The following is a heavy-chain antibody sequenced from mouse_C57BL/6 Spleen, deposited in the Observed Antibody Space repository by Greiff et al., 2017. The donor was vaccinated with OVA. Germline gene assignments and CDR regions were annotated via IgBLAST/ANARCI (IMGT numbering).Heavy chain of an antibody. CDR1: GFTFSSYA. CDR2: ISSGGDYI. CDR3: TRVGGNYPLAMDY. J-gene: IGHJ4*01. D-gene: IGHD2-1*01. V-gene: IGHV5-9-1*02. Sequence: EVKLVESGAGLVKPGGSLKLSCAASGFTFSSYAMSWVRQTPEKRLEWVAYISSGGDYIYYADTVKGRFTISRDNARNTLYLQMSSLKSEDTAMYYCTRVGGNYPLAMDYWGQGTSVTVSS.